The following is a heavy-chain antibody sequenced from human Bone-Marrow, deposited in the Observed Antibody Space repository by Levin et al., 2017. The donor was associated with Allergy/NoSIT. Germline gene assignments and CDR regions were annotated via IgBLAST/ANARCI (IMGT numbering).Heavy chain of an antibody. CDR2: ISYDGSNK. CDR1: GFTFSSYG. Sequence: PGGSLRLSCAASGFTFSSYGMHWVRQAPGKGLEWVAVISYDGSNKYYADSVKGRFTISRDNSKNTLYLQMNSLRAEDTAVYYCASRGGWYYYDSSGYPMGDYYGMDVWGQGTTVTVSS. CDR3: ASRGGWYYYDSSGYPMGDYYGMDV. D-gene: IGHD3-22*01. V-gene: IGHV3-30*03. J-gene: IGHJ6*02.